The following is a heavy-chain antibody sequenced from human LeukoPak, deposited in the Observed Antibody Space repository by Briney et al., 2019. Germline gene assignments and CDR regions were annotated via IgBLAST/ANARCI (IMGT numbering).Heavy chain of an antibody. CDR1: GGSISTTSSY. J-gene: IGHJ4*02. D-gene: IGHD2/OR15-2a*01. Sequence: SETLSLTCTVSGGSISTTSSYWGWVRQPPGKGLEWIGSIYYDGSTHYNPSLKSRVTISVDTSKNQFSLKLSSVTAADTAVYYCARLTIYASGEDSWGQGTLVTVSS. V-gene: IGHV4-39*01. CDR3: ARLTIYASGEDS. CDR2: IYYDGST.